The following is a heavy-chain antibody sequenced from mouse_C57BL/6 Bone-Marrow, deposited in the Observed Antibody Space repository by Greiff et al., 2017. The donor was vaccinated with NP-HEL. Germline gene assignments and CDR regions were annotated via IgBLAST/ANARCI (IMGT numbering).Heavy chain of an antibody. CDR2: LSNGGGSL. D-gene: IGHD2-14*01. CDR3: ERHRFPFAY. J-gene: IGHJ3*01. V-gene: IGHV5-12*01. CDR1: GFTFSDYY. Sequence: EVKLVESGGGLVQPGGSLKLSCAASGFTFSDYYMYWVRQTPEKRLEWVAYLSNGGGSLYYPDTVKGRFTISRENAKNTLYLQMSRLKAEDTAMYYGERHRFPFAYWGKGTLVTVSA.